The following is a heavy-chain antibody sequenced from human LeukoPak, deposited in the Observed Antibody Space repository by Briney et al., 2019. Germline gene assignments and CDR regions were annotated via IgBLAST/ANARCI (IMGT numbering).Heavy chain of an antibody. Sequence: ASVKVSCKASGYTFTSYGIIWVRQAPGQGLEWMGWISPYNGNTNYAQKLQGRVTMTTDTSTSTAYMELRSLRSDDTAVYYCARDYCSSTSCYLGPYYYYGMDVWGQGTTVTVSS. J-gene: IGHJ6*02. V-gene: IGHV1-18*04. CDR3: ARDYCSSTSCYLGPYYYYGMDV. CDR1: GYTFTSYG. CDR2: ISPYNGNT. D-gene: IGHD2-2*01.